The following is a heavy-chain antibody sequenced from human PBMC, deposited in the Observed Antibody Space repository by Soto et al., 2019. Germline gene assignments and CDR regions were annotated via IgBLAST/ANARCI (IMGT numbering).Heavy chain of an antibody. J-gene: IGHJ4*02. CDR3: AKGRTFFDF. D-gene: IGHD3-16*01. CDR2: ISDVVGAT. V-gene: IGHV3-23*01. Sequence: EVHLLESGGGLVQPGGSLRLSCAASGFAFSDYAMTWVRQAPGMGLEWVSDISDVVGATNYADSVKGLFTISIYDSKNTLYLQMDSLRVEDAAVYYCAKGRTFFDFWGQGTLVTVSS. CDR1: GFAFSDYA.